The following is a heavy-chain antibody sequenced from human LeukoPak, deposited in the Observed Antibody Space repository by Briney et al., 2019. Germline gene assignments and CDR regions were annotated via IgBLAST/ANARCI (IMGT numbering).Heavy chain of an antibody. CDR3: AKGSSSWGGDFDY. CDR2: ISGSGGST. D-gene: IGHD6-13*01. J-gene: IGHJ4*02. V-gene: IGHV3-23*01. CDR1: GFTFSSYA. Sequence: SGGSLRLSCAASGFTFSSYAMSRVRQAPGKGLEWVSAISGSGGSTYYVDSVKGRFTISRDNSKNTLYLQMNSLRAEDTALYYCAKGSSSWGGDFDYWGQGTLVTVSS.